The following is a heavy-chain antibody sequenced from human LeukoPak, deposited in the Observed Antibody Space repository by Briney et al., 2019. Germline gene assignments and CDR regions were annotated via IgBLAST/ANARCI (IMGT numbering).Heavy chain of an antibody. D-gene: IGHD3-9*01. CDR2: MSFIGST. CDR1: GGSISSTTYY. V-gene: IGHV4-39*01. CDR3: ARHRRHYDILTDYYAGHFDN. Sequence: KPSETLSLTCSVSGGSISSTTYYWGWIRQPPGKGLEWIGSMSFIGSTYYNPSLKSRVTISVHMSKNHFSLKLSSVTAADTAVYYCARHRRHYDILTDYYAGHFDNWGQGTMVTVSS. J-gene: IGHJ3*02.